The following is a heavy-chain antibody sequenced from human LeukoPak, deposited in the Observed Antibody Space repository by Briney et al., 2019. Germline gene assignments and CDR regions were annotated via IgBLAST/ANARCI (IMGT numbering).Heavy chain of an antibody. V-gene: IGHV4-34*01. D-gene: IGHD4-23*01. J-gene: IGHJ3*02. CDR3: VRLTRIRWPRAPTLGAFDI. CDR2: INHSGST. CDR1: GGSFSGYY. Sequence: SETLSLTCAVYGGSFSGYYWSWIRQPPGKRLEWIGEINHSGSTNYNPSLKSRVTISVDTSKDQFSLKLSSVTAADTAVYYCVRLTRIRWPRAPTLGAFDIWGQGTMVTVSS.